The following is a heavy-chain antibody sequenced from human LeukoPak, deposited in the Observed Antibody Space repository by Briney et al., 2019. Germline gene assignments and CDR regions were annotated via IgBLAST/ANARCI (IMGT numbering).Heavy chain of an antibody. Sequence: GGSLRLSCAASGFTFSSYGMHWVRQAPGKGLEWVAVIWYDGSNKYYADSVKGRFTISRDNSKNTLYLQMNSLRAEDTAVYYCAKGTSSIAAHADYWGQGTLVTVSS. J-gene: IGHJ4*02. CDR1: GFTFSSYG. D-gene: IGHD6-6*01. CDR3: AKGTSSIAAHADY. V-gene: IGHV3-33*06. CDR2: IWYDGSNK.